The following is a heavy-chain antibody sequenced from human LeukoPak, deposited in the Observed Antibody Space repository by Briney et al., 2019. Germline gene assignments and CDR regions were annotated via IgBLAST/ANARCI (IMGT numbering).Heavy chain of an antibody. D-gene: IGHD3-22*01. CDR2: ISAYNGNT. Sequence: GASVKVSCKASGYTFTSYGIIWVRQAPGHGREWMGWISAYNGNTNYAQKLQGRGTMTTDTSTSTAYMELRSLRSDDTAVYYCARDYITYSYDSRARGAFDIWGQGTMVTVSS. V-gene: IGHV1-18*01. CDR1: GYTFTSYG. CDR3: ARDYITYSYDSRARGAFDI. J-gene: IGHJ3*02.